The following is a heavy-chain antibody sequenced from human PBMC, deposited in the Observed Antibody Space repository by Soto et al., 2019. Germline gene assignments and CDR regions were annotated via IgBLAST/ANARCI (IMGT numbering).Heavy chain of an antibody. Sequence: EVQLVESGGGLVQPGRSLRLSCAASGFTFDDYAMHWVRQAPGKGLEWVSGISWNSGSIGYADSVKGRFTISRDNAKNSLYLQMNSLRAEDTALYYCAISGGFYGDYSNVIDYWGQGTLVTVSS. CDR3: AISGGFYGDYSNVIDY. D-gene: IGHD4-17*01. CDR2: ISWNSGSI. CDR1: GFTFDDYA. V-gene: IGHV3-9*01. J-gene: IGHJ4*02.